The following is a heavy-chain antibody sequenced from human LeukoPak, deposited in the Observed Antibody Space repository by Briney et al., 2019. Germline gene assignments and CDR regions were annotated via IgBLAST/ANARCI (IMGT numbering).Heavy chain of an antibody. CDR3: ATYYDILTGYYTTPIGY. D-gene: IGHD3-9*01. CDR1: GFTFNNYA. CDR2: ISGSGGST. J-gene: IGHJ4*02. V-gene: IGHV3-23*01. Sequence: GGSLRLSCAASGFTFNNYAMNWVRQAPGKGLEWVSAISGSGGSTYYADSVKGRFTISRDNSKNTLYLQMNSLRAEDTAVYYCATYYDILTGYYTTPIGYWGQGTLVTVSS.